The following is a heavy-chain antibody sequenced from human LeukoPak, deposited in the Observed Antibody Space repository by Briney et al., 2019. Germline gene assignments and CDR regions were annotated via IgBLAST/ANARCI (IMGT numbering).Heavy chain of an antibody. V-gene: IGHV1-2*02. J-gene: IGHJ3*02. CDR3: ARGSVGNDAFDI. CDR2: INPNSGGT. Sequence: ASVKVSCKASGYTFTGCYMHWVRQAPGQGLEWMGWINPNSGGTNYAQKFQGRVTMTRDTSISTAYMELSRLRSDDTAVYYCARGSVGNDAFDIWGQGTMVTVSS. CDR1: GYTFTGCY.